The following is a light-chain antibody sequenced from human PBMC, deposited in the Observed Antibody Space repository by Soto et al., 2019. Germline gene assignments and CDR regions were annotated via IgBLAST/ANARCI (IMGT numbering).Light chain of an antibody. CDR3: CSYAGSSTFRV. J-gene: IGLJ3*02. V-gene: IGLV2-23*02. CDR1: SSDVGSYNL. Sequence: QSALTQPASVSGSRGQSITISCTGTSSDVGSYNLVSWYQQHPGKAPKLMIYEVSKRPSGVSNRFSGSKSGNTASLTISGLQAEDEADYYCCSYAGSSTFRVFGGGTKVTVL. CDR2: EVS.